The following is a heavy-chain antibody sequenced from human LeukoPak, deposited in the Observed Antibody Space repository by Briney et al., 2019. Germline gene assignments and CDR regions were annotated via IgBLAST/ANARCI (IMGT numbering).Heavy chain of an antibody. Sequence: PGGSLRLSCAASGFTFSDYDMHWVRQPTGKGLEWVAAIGTAGDTYYTGSVKGRFTISRDNSKNTLYLQMDSLRAEDTAVYYCAKDRGSGSYGVDYFDYWGQGTLVTVSS. CDR2: IGTAGDT. V-gene: IGHV3-13*01. J-gene: IGHJ4*02. CDR1: GFTFSDYD. D-gene: IGHD3-10*01. CDR3: AKDRGSGSYGVDYFDY.